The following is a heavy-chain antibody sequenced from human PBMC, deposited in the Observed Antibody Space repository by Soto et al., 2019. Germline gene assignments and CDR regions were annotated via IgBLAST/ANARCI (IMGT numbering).Heavy chain of an antibody. CDR2: IIPIFGTA. Sequence: QVQLVQSGAEVKKPGSSVKVSCKASGGTFSSYAISWVRQAPGQGLEWMGGIIPIFGTANYAQKFQGRVTITADEATRTDYMEMRSLRSADTAVYYCARDPGIAAPNMEFDYWGQGSLVTVSS. CDR1: GGTFSSYA. V-gene: IGHV1-69*12. CDR3: ARDPGIAAPNMEFDY. J-gene: IGHJ4*02. D-gene: IGHD6-13*01.